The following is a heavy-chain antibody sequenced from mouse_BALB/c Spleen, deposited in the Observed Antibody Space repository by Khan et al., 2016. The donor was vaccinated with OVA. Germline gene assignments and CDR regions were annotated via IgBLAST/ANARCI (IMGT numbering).Heavy chain of an antibody. V-gene: IGHV1S136*01. D-gene: IGHD4-1*01. Sequence: VRLQQSGPELVEPGASVKMSCKASGYTFTNYVMHWVKQKPGQGLEWIGYINPYNAGTRYNEKFKGKATLTSDTSSTTAYMQLTSLTSEDSAIYCAASEGSSWDCSFHYWGQGTLVTVSA. CDR2: INPYNAGT. CDR1: GYTFTNYV. CDR3: ASEGSSWDCSFHY. J-gene: IGHJ3*01.